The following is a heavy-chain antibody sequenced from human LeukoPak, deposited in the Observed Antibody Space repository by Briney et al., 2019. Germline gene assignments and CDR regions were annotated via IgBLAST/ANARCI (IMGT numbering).Heavy chain of an antibody. V-gene: IGHV4-59*08. J-gene: IGHJ4*02. D-gene: IGHD4-17*01. CDR3: ARHGPGDDYGDYLSLGD. Sequence: PSETLSLTCTVSGGSISSYYWSWIRQPPGKGLEWIGYIYYSGSTNYNPSLKSRVTISVDTSKNQFSLKLSSVTAADTVVYYCARHGPGDDYGDYLSLGDRGQGTLVTVSS. CDR1: GGSISSYY. CDR2: IYYSGST.